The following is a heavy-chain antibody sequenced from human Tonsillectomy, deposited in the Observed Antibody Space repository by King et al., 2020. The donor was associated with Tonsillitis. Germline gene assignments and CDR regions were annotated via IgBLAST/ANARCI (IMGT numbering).Heavy chain of an antibody. Sequence: QLVQSGAEVKKPGESLKISCKGSEYSFNNYWIGWVRQMPGKGLEWMGFIYPGDSATRYSPSFQGQCTIAADKSISTVYLQWSSLKASDTGMYYCARRQARPDHDAFDIWGQGTAVTVSS. D-gene: IGHD6-6*01. J-gene: IGHJ3*02. CDR1: EYSFNNYW. V-gene: IGHV5-51*03. CDR2: IYPGDSAT. CDR3: ARRQARPDHDAFDI.